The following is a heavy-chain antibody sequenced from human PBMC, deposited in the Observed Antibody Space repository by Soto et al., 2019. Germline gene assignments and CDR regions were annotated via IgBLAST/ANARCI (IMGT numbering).Heavy chain of an antibody. CDR1: GFTFSNYG. J-gene: IGHJ4*02. CDR3: AKDSGRGSADYYFDY. Sequence: QVQLVESGGGVVQPGRSLRLSCAASGFTFSNYGMHWVRQAPGKGLEWVAVISYNGNDKYHVDSVKGRFTISRDNSKNTLFLQMNSLRADETAVYYCAKDSGRGSADYYFDYWGQGTLVTVSS. D-gene: IGHD3-10*01. V-gene: IGHV3-30*18. CDR2: ISYNGNDK.